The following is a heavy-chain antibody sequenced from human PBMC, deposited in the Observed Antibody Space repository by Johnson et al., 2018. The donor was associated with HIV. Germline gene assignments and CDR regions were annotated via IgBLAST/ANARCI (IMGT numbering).Heavy chain of an antibody. D-gene: IGHD4-17*01. Sequence: VQLVESGGAVVQPGGTLRLSCASSGFTFDAYTMHWVRQVPGKGLEWVSLITWHGGSVYYAETVKGRFTISRDNSKNTLYLQMNSLRAGDTAVYYCARDGTTGPSGDAFDICGQGTMVTVSS. V-gene: IGHV3-43*01. CDR3: ARDGTTGPSGDAFDI. CDR2: ITWHGGSV. J-gene: IGHJ3*02. CDR1: GFTFDAYT.